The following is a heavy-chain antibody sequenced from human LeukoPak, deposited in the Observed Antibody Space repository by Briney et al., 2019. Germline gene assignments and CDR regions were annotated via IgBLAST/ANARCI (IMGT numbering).Heavy chain of an antibody. CDR1: GFTFSNYW. D-gene: IGHD3-22*01. CDR3: AGRDYDSSGYYPFDY. J-gene: IGHJ4*02. V-gene: IGHV3-74*01. Sequence: GGSLRLSCAASGFTFSNYWMHWVRQAPGKGLVWVSRINSDGSSTSYADSVKGRFTISRDNAKNTLYLQMNSLRAEDTAVYYCAGRDYDSSGYYPFDYWGQGTLVTVSS. CDR2: INSDGSST.